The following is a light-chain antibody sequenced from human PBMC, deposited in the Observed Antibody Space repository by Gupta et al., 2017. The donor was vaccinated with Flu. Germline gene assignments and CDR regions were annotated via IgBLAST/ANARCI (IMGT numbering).Light chain of an antibody. J-gene: IGLJ2*01. CDR2: EVT. CDR3: TSYASNNNGL. V-gene: IGLV2-8*01. CDR1: SSDVGGYNY. Sequence: SVTISCTGTSSDVGGYNYVSWYQQHPGTDPILMCEEVTKRPSGVPDRCAASKSGKTDLPNVSGLQAEDDAHYYCTSYASNNNGLFGGGTKLTVL.